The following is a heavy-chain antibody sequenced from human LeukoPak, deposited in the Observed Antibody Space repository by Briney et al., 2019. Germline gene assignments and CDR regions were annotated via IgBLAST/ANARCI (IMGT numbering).Heavy chain of an antibody. CDR1: GFTFSSYS. D-gene: IGHD4-17*01. V-gene: IGHV3-21*01. J-gene: IGHJ3*02. CDR2: ISSNSAYI. Sequence: KPGGSLRLSCAASGFTFSSYSMNWVRHAPGKGLEWVSSISSNSAYIYYSDSIKGRFTISRDNAKNSLYLQMNSLGAEDMALYYCARGSTTAQRKDAFDIWGQGTMVTVSS. CDR3: ARGSTTAQRKDAFDI.